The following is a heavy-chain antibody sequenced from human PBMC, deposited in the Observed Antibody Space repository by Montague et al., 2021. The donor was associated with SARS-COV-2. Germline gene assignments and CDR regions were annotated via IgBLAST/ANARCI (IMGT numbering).Heavy chain of an antibody. CDR2: IFHSGTT. J-gene: IGHJ1*01. V-gene: IGHV4-39*02. D-gene: IGHD6-6*01. Sequence: SETLSLTCSVSGGSIVTGDYYWAWSRQPPGKGLEWIGSIFHSGTTYYAPSLRGRVTISVDTSKNQYSLKLNSVTAADTAFYYCVREYTGSSQASWGQGTLVTVSS. CDR1: GGSIVTGDYY. CDR3: VREYTGSSQAS.